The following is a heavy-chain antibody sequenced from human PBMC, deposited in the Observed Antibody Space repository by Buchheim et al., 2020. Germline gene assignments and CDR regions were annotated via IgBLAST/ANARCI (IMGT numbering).Heavy chain of an antibody. CDR3: ASAHRLAVAGYYYYGMDV. CDR1: GGSFSGYY. D-gene: IGHD6-19*01. CDR2: INHSGST. J-gene: IGHJ6*02. Sequence: QVQLQQWGAGLLKPSETLSLTCAVYGGSFSGYYWSWIRQPPGKGLEWIGEINHSGSTNYNPSLKSRVTISVDTSKNQFSLKLSSVTAADTAVYYCASAHRLAVAGYYYYGMDVWGQGTT. V-gene: IGHV4-34*01.